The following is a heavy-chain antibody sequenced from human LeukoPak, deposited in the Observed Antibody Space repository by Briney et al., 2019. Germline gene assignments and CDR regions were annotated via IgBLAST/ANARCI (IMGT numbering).Heavy chain of an antibody. D-gene: IGHD1-26*01. Sequence: PGGSLRLSCAASGFTVSSNYMSWVRQAPGKGLEWVAFIRYDGSNRYYADSVKGRFTISRDNSENTVYLQMNSLRAEDTAVYYCAKDALFHVFSGSYFDNWGQGTLVTVSS. CDR2: IRYDGSNR. CDR3: AKDALFHVFSGSYFDN. CDR1: GFTVSSNY. J-gene: IGHJ4*02. V-gene: IGHV3-30*02.